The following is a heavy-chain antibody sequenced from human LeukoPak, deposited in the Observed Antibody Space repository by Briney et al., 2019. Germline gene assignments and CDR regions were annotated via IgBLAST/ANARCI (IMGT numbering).Heavy chain of an antibody. Sequence: ASETLSLTCAVYGGPFSGYYWSWIRQPPGKGLEWIGEINHSGSTNYNPSLKSRVTISVDTSKNQFSLKLSSVTAADTAVYYCARRGYYGSGFEFDPWGQGTLVTVSS. D-gene: IGHD3-10*01. CDR1: GGPFSGYY. CDR2: INHSGST. V-gene: IGHV4-34*01. J-gene: IGHJ5*02. CDR3: ARRGYYGSGFEFDP.